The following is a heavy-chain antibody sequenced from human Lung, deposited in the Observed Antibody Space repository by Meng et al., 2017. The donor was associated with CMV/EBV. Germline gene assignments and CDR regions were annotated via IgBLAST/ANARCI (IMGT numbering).Heavy chain of an antibody. CDR1: GFTFSDYY. CDR2: ISDSGDAK. CDR3: ARFVKDTSTWYSNYFDH. Sequence: SXKISXAASGFTFSDYYMSWIRQAPGKGLEWVSYISDSGDAKFYGDSVKGRFTISRDNAKRSIFLQLNSLRADDTAVYYCARFVKDTSTWYSNYFDHWGQRPLVTVSS. D-gene: IGHD1-1*01. V-gene: IGHV3-11*04. J-gene: IGHJ4*02.